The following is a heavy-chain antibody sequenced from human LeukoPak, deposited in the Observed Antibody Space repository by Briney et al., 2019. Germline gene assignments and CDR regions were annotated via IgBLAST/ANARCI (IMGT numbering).Heavy chain of an antibody. CDR3: ARDLRWFGDLSPKY. V-gene: IGHV3-23*01. CDR2: ISGSGVST. CDR1: GFTFSTYA. D-gene: IGHD3-10*01. J-gene: IGHJ4*02. Sequence: GGSLRLSCAASGFTFSTYAMGWVRQAPGKGLEWVSGISGSGVSTYYADSMKGRFTISRDNSKNTLYLQMNSLRAEDTAVFYCARDLRWFGDLSPKYWGQGTQVTVSS.